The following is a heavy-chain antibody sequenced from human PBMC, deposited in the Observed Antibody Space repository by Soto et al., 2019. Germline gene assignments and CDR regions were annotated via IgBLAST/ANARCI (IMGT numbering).Heavy chain of an antibody. V-gene: IGHV4-31*03. J-gene: IGHJ6*02. Sequence: QVQLQESGPGLVKPSQTLSLTCTVSGGSISSGGYYWSWIRQHPGKGLEWIGNIYYSGSTYYNPSLKSRVTLSVDTSKNQCSPKLGSVTAADTAVYYCASWGNYYYYYGMDVWGQGTTVTVSS. CDR3: ASWGNYYYYYGMDV. CDR1: GGSISSGGYY. D-gene: IGHD3-16*01. CDR2: IYYSGST.